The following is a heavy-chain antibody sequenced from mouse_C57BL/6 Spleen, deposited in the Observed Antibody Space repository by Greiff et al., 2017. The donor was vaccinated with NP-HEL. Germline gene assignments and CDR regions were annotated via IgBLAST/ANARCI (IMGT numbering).Heavy chain of an antibody. J-gene: IGHJ2*01. V-gene: IGHV1-26*01. Sequence: VQLQQSGPELVKPGASVKISCKASGYTFTDYYMNWVKQSHGKSLEWIGDINPNNGGTSYNQKFKGKATLTVDKSSSTAYMELRSLTSEDSAVYYCARVVPYFDYWGQGTTLTVSP. CDR1: GYTFTDYY. CDR2: INPNNGGT. CDR3: ARVVPYFDY. D-gene: IGHD5-1*01.